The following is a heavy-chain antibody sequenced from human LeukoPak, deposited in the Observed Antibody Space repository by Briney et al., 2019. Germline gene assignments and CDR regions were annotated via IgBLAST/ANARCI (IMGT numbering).Heavy chain of an antibody. V-gene: IGHV4-34*01. CDR2: INHSGST. J-gene: IGHJ4*02. D-gene: IGHD3-10*01. CDR3: ARSIMVRGVGYYFDY. CDR1: GGSFSGYY. Sequence: SETLSLTCAVYGGSFSGYYWSWIRQPPGKGLEWIGEINHSGSTNYNPSLKSRVTISVDTSKNQFFLTLSSVTAADTAVYYCARSIMVRGVGYYFDYWGQGTLVTVSS.